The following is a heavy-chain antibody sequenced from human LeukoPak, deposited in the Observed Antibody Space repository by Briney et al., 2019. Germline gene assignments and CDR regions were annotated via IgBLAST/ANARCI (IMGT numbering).Heavy chain of an antibody. CDR2: INHSGST. V-gene: IGHV4-34*01. D-gene: IGHD1-26*01. Sequence: SETLSLTCTVSGGSISGYYWSWIRQPPGKGLEWIGEINHSGSTNYNPSLKSRVTISVDTSKNQFSLKLSSVTAADTAVYYCAASGSPSFDYWGQGTLVTVSS. CDR3: AASGSPSFDY. J-gene: IGHJ4*02. CDR1: GGSISGYY.